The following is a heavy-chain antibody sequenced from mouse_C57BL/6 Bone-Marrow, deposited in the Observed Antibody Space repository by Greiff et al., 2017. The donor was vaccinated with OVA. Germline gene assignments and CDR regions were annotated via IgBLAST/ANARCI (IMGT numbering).Heavy chain of an antibody. D-gene: IGHD2-3*01. CDR3: ARGDDYWYFDV. Sequence: QVQLKQSGAELVRPGTSVKVSCKASGYAFTNYLIEWVKQRPGQGLEWIGVINPGSGGTNYNEKFKGEATLTADKSSSTAYMQLSSLTSEDSAVYFCARGDDYWYFDVWGTGTTVTVSS. CDR1: GYAFTNYL. CDR2: INPGSGGT. J-gene: IGHJ1*03. V-gene: IGHV1-54*01.